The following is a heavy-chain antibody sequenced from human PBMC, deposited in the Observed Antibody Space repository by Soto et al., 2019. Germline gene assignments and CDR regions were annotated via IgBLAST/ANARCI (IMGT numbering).Heavy chain of an antibody. V-gene: IGHV3-13*01. CDR1: GLTISDFD. CDR3: ARDIHGMDV. CDR2: IGTAGHT. J-gene: IGHJ6*02. Sequence: EVQLVESGGGVIQPGGSLTLSCTASGLTISDFDMHWVRQGPGKSLEWVSAIGTAGHTYYLASVKGRFTISRDRDRNSMYLHMNSLRVGDSAVYYCARDIHGMDVWGQGTTVSVSS.